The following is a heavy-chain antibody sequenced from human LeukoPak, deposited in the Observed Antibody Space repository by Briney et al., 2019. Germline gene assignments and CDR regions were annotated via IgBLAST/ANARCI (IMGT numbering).Heavy chain of an antibody. CDR2: IYSGGST. V-gene: IGHV3-53*01. Sequence: PGGSLRLSCAASGFTVSSNYMSWVRQAPGKGLEWVSVIYSGGSTYYADSVKGRFTISRDNSKNTLYLQMNSLRAEDTAVYYCARVAQTHYFDYWGQGTLVTVSS. CDR1: GFTVSSNY. J-gene: IGHJ4*02. CDR3: ARVAQTHYFDY.